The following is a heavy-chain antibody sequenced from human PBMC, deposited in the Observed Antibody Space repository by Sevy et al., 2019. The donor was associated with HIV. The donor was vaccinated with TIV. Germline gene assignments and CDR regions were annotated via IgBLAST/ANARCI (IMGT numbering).Heavy chain of an antibody. J-gene: IGHJ6*02. CDR1: GYTFTSYG. CDR2: ISAYNGNT. D-gene: IGHD6-19*01. CDR3: ARDSRSSGWLSVHYYYYGMDV. Sequence: ASVKVSCKASGYTFTSYGISWVRQAPGQGLEWMGWISAYNGNTNYAQKLQGRVTMTTDTSTSTAYMELRSLRSDDTAVYYCARDSRSSGWLSVHYYYYGMDVWGQGTTVTVSS. V-gene: IGHV1-18*01.